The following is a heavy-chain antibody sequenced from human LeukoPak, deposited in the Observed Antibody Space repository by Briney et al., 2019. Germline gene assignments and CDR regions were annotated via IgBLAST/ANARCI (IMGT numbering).Heavy chain of an antibody. Sequence: PGGSPRLSCAATGFTFSSYGMHWVRQAPGKGLEWVAVISYDGSNKYYADSVKGRFTISRDNSKNTLYLQMNSLRAEHTAVYYCAKEGAVVPAADTAKSSGIYFDYWGQGTLVTVSS. CDR3: AKEGAVVPAADTAKSSGIYFDY. V-gene: IGHV3-30*18. D-gene: IGHD2-2*01. CDR2: ISYDGSNK. J-gene: IGHJ4*02. CDR1: GFTFSSYG.